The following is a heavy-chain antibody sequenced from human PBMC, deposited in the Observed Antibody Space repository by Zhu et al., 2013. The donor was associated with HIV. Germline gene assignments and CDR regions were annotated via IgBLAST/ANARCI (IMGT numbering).Heavy chain of an antibody. J-gene: IGHJ5*02. V-gene: IGHV1-8*03. CDR2: MNPNSGNT. CDR3: ARRRLGYCSSTSCYRGNWFDP. Sequence: QVQLVQSGAEVKKPGASVKVSCKASGYTFTSYDINWVRQATGQGLEWMGWMNPNSGNTGYAQKFQGRVTITRNTSISTAYMELSSLRSEDTAVYYCARRRLGYCSSTSCYRGNWFDPWAREPWS. CDR1: GYTFTSYD. D-gene: IGHD2-2*01.